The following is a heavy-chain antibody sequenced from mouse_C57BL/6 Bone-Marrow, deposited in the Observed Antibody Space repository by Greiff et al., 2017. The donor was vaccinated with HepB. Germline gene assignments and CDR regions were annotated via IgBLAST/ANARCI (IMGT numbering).Heavy chain of an antibody. CDR1: GYTFTSYG. CDR3: ACGYGYPFAY. V-gene: IGHV1-81*01. Sequence: QVQLQQSGAELVRPGASVKLSCKASGYTFTSYGISWVKQRTGQGLEWIGEIYPRSGNTYYNEKFKGKATLTADKSSSTAYMELRSLTSEDSEVYFCACGYGYPFAYWGQGTLVTVSA. J-gene: IGHJ3*01. CDR2: IYPRSGNT. D-gene: IGHD2-2*01.